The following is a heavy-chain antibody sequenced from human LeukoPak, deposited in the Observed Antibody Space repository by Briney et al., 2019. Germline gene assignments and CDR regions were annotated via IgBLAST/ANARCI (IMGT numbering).Heavy chain of an antibody. CDR2: LYYDGTS. D-gene: IGHD5-24*01. CDR1: GGSINSHSYY. V-gene: IGHV4-39*01. CDR3: VRHISTNTGYFDS. Sequence: SETLSLTCTVSGGSINSHSYYWGWIRQPPGKGLEWIGSLYYDGTSYSNPSLKSRVAVFVDTSRDQFSLDLSFVTAADTALYYCVRHISTNTGYFDSCGQGTLVSVSS. J-gene: IGHJ4*02.